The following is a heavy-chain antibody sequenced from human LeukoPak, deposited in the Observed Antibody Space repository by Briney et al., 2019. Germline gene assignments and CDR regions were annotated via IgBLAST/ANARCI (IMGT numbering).Heavy chain of an antibody. CDR3: ASRYCSSTSCPGYYYYYMDV. D-gene: IGHD2-2*01. V-gene: IGHV1-69*13. Sequence: ASVKVSCKASGGTFSSYAISWVGQAPGQGLEGMGGISPIFGTANYAQKLQGRVTITADGATSTAYMELSSLRSEDTAVYYCASRYCSSTSCPGYYYYYMDVWGKGTTVTVSS. CDR1: GGTFSSYA. CDR2: ISPIFGTA. J-gene: IGHJ6*03.